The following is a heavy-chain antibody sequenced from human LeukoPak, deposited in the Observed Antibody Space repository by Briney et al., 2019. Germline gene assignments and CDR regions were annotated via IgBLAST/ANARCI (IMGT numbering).Heavy chain of an antibody. J-gene: IGHJ4*02. V-gene: IGHV3-30*02. Sequence: GGSLRLSCAASGFSFSNYGMHWVRQAPGKGLEWVAFIRYDGSNKYYADSVKGRFTISRDNSKNTLYLQMNSLRAEDTAVYYCAKDGATYCSGGSCRSGLFDYWGQGTLVTVSS. D-gene: IGHD2-15*01. CDR1: GFSFSNYG. CDR2: IRYDGSNK. CDR3: AKDGATYCSGGSCRSGLFDY.